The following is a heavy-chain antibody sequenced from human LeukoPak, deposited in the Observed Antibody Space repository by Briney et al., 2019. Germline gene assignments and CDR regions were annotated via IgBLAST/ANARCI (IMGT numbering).Heavy chain of an antibody. CDR1: GYTFTSYG. D-gene: IGHD1-7*01. CDR2: INPNSGGT. Sequence: ASVKVSCKASGYTFTSYGISWVRQAPGQGLEWMGWINPNSGGTNYAQKFQGRVTMTRDTSISTAYMELSRLRSDDTAVYYCASGGTRPSYMDVWGKGTTVTVSS. J-gene: IGHJ6*03. V-gene: IGHV1-2*02. CDR3: ASGGTRPSYMDV.